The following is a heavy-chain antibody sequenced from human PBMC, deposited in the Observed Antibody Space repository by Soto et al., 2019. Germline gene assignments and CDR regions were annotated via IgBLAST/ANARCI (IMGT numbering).Heavy chain of an antibody. CDR3: ANAYSSGWSPPLNFDY. Sequence: PWGSLRLYCAASGFTFSSYAMSWVRQAPGKGLEWVSAISGSGGSTYYADSVKGRFTISRDNSKNTLYLQMNSLRAEDTAVYYCANAYSSGWSPPLNFDYWGQGTLVTVSS. CDR1: GFTFSSYA. D-gene: IGHD6-19*01. V-gene: IGHV3-23*01. CDR2: ISGSGGST. J-gene: IGHJ4*02.